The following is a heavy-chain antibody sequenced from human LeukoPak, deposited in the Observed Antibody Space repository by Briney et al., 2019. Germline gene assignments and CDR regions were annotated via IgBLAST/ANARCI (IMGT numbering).Heavy chain of an antibody. V-gene: IGHV1-2*06. Sequence: ASVKVSCKASGYTFTGYYMHWVRQAPGQGLEWMGRINPNSGGTNYAQKFQGRVTMTRDTSISTAYMELSRLRSDDTAVYYCARVGSGWYYYFDYWGQGTLVTVSS. D-gene: IGHD6-19*01. CDR2: INPNSGGT. CDR1: GYTFTGYY. CDR3: ARVGSGWYYYFDY. J-gene: IGHJ4*02.